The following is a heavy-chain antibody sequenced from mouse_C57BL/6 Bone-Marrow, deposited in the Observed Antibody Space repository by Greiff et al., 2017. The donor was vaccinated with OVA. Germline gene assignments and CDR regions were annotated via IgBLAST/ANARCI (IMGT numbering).Heavy chain of an antibody. V-gene: IGHV5-9-1*02. CDR3: TAGITTPAWFAY. D-gene: IGHD1-1*01. J-gene: IGHJ3*01. CDR1: GFTFSSYA. CDR2: ISSGGDYI. Sequence: EVNVVESGEGLVKPGGSLKLSCAASGFTFSSYAMSWVRQTPEKRLEWVAYISSGGDYIYYADTVKGRFTISRDNARNTLYLQMSSLKSEDTAMYYCTAGITTPAWFAYWGQGTLVTVSA.